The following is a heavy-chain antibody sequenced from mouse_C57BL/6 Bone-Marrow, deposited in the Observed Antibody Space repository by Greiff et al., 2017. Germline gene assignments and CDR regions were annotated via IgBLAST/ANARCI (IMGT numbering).Heavy chain of an antibody. J-gene: IGHJ2*01. Sequence: QVQLQQPGAELVKPGASVKLSCKASGYTFTSYWMQWVKQRPGQGLEWIGEIDPSDSYTNYNQKFKGKATLTVDTSTSAAYMQLSSLTSEDSAVYYSARIYYYGSSYAHWGQGTTLTVSS. CDR2: IDPSDSYT. V-gene: IGHV1-50*01. CDR3: ARIYYYGSSYAH. CDR1: GYTFTSYW. D-gene: IGHD1-1*01.